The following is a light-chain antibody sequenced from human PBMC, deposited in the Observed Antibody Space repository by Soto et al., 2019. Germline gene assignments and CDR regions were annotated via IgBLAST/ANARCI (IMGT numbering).Light chain of an antibody. CDR1: SSDVGKYSY. CDR2: EVS. Sequence: QSALTQPASVSGSPGQSIAISCTGTSSDVGKYSYVSWFQQYPGNAPKLMIYEVSNRPSGVSNRFSGSKSGNTASLTISGLQGEDEADYSGSSFPTSSTWVFGGGTKLTVL. CDR3: SSFPTSSTWV. V-gene: IGLV2-14*01. J-gene: IGLJ3*02.